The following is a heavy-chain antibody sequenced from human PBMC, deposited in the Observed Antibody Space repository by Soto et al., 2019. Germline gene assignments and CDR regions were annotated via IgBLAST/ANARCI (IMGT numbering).Heavy chain of an antibody. CDR3: ARDHPYYDILTGYPKHAWFDP. CDR1: GYTFTSYG. V-gene: IGHV1-18*01. J-gene: IGHJ5*02. CDR2: ISAYNGNT. Sequence: GASVKVSCKASGYTFTSYGISWVRQAPGQGLEWMGWISAYNGNTNYAQKLQGRVTMTTDTSTSTAYMELRSLRSDGTAVYYCARDHPYYDILTGYPKHAWFDPWGQGTLVTVSS. D-gene: IGHD3-9*01.